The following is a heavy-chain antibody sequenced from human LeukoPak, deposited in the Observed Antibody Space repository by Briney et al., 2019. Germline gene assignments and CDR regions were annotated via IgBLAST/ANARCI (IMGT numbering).Heavy chain of an antibody. V-gene: IGHV3-9*01. D-gene: IGHD5-18*01. J-gene: IGHJ4*02. Sequence: GGSLRLSCAASGFTFSSYAMHWVRQAPGKGLEWVSGISWNSGSIGYADSVKGRFTISRDNAKNSLYLQMNSLRAEDTALYYCAKARFHTAMVTPLGYWGQGTLVTVSS. CDR2: ISWNSGSI. CDR3: AKARFHTAMVTPLGY. CDR1: GFTFSSYA.